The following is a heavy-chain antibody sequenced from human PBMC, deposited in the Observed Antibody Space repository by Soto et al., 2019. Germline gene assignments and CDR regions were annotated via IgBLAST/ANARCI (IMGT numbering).Heavy chain of an antibody. J-gene: IGHJ3*02. V-gene: IGHV3-33*01. CDR1: GFTFSSYG. Sequence: QVQLVESGGGVVQPGRSLRLSCAASGFTFSSYGMHWVRQAPGKGLEWVAVIWYDGSNKYYADSVKGRFTISRDNSKNTLYLQMNSLRAEDTAVYYRARDKDSSGYYNAFDIWGQGTMVTVSS. CDR2: IWYDGSNK. D-gene: IGHD3-22*01. CDR3: ARDKDSSGYYNAFDI.